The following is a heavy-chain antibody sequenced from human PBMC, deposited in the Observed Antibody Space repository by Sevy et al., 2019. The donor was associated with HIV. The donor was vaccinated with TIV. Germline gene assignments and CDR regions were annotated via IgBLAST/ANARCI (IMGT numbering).Heavy chain of an antibody. Sequence: GGSLRLSCAASGFSLSGYGMHWVRQAPGKGLEWVAVISYDGSNKYYSDSVKGRFTISRDNSKDTLFLQMNSLRAEDTAVYYCAKVRCRFCSGGSSYYFDNWGQGTLVTVSS. J-gene: IGHJ4*02. V-gene: IGHV3-30*18. CDR2: ISYDGSNK. CDR1: GFSLSGYG. CDR3: AKVRCRFCSGGSSYYFDN. D-gene: IGHD2-15*01.